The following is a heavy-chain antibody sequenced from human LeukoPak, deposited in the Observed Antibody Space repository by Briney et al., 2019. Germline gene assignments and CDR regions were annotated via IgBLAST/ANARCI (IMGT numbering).Heavy chain of an antibody. CDR1: GFTFSSYW. V-gene: IGHV3-7*01. CDR2: IKQDGSEK. Sequence: GGSLRLSCAASGFTFSSYWMSWVRQSPGKGLEWVANIKQDGSEKYYVDSVKGRFTISRDNAKNSLYLQMNSLKAEDTAVYYCAREYGRWSYGMDVWGQGTTVTVSS. J-gene: IGHJ6*02. CDR3: AREYGRWSYGMDV. D-gene: IGHD3-10*01.